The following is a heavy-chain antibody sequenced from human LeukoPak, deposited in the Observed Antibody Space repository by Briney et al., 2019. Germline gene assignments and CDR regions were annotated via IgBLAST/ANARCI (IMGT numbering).Heavy chain of an antibody. CDR1: GGSISSGGYY. J-gene: IGHJ4*02. Sequence: SQTLSLTCTVSGGSISSGGYYWSWIRQHPGKGLEWIGYIYYSGSTYYNPSLKSRVTISVDMSKNQFSLKLSSVTAADTAVYYCARAIIATAGDPINYFDYWGQGTLVTASS. CDR3: ARAIIATAGDPINYFDY. D-gene: IGHD6-13*01. CDR2: IYYSGST. V-gene: IGHV4-31*03.